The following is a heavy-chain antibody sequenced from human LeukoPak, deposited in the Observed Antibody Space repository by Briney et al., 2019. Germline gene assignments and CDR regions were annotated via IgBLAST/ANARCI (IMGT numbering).Heavy chain of an antibody. D-gene: IGHD3-3*01. V-gene: IGHV4-39*01. J-gene: IGHJ3*02. CDR3: ARPSGSPQDFWSGYNQDLYALDI. CDR1: GGSISSSSYY. CDR2: IYYSGST. Sequence: SETLSLTCTVSGGSISSSSYYWGWIRQPPGKGLEWIGSIYYSGSTYYNPSLKSRVTISVDTSKNQFSLKLSSVTAADTAVYYCARPSGSPQDFWSGYNQDLYALDIWGQGTMVTVSS.